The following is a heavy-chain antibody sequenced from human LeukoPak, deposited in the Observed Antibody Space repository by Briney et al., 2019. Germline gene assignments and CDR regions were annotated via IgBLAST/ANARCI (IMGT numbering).Heavy chain of an antibody. V-gene: IGHV3-64D*06. Sequence: GGSLRLSCSAPGFNFRNYAMHWVRQAPGKGLEYVSAMSVVTDRTFYADSVMGRFTISRDNSANTLYLQMSSLRPEDTAVYYCAKPARGSGIQDGFDSWGQGTLVTVSS. J-gene: IGHJ4*02. CDR2: MSVVTDRT. CDR1: GFNFRNYA. CDR3: AKPARGSGIQDGFDS. D-gene: IGHD3-10*01.